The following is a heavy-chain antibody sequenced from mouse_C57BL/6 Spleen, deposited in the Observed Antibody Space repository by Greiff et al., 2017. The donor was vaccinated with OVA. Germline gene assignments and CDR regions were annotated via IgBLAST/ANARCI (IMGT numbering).Heavy chain of an antibody. CDR2: INPNYGTT. CDR1: GYSFTDYN. CDR3: ARSSPYGSSYVTFWYFDV. Sequence: EVQLVESGPELVKPGASVKISCKASGYSFTDYNMNWVKQSNGKSLEWIGVINPNYGTTSYNQKFKGKATLTVDQSSSTAYMQLNSLTSEDSAVYYCARSSPYGSSYVTFWYFDVWGTGTTVTVSS. D-gene: IGHD1-1*01. J-gene: IGHJ1*03. V-gene: IGHV1-39*01.